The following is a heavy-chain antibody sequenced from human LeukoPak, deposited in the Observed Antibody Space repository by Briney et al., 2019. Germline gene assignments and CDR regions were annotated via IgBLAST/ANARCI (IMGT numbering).Heavy chain of an antibody. J-gene: IGHJ4*02. Sequence: GGSLRLSCAASGFTFSSYEMNWVRQAPGKGLEWVSYISSSGSTIYYADSVKGRFTISRDNAKNSLYLQMNSLRAEDTAVYYCARSEYGKLRGYSGTGFDYWGQGTLVTVSS. CDR3: ARSEYGKLRGYSGTGFDY. CDR1: GFTFSSYE. CDR2: ISSSGSTI. D-gene: IGHD5-12*01. V-gene: IGHV3-48*03.